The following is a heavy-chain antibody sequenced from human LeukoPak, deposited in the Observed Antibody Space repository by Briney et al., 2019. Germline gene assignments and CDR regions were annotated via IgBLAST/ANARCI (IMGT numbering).Heavy chain of an antibody. D-gene: IGHD3-10*01. J-gene: IGHJ6*02. CDR2: IDSNGIST. CDR3: ARDRTAWFGDLLIGYGMDV. CDR1: GFTFSNYW. V-gene: IGHV3-74*03. Sequence: GGSLRLSCAASGFTFSNYWMHWVRQAPGKGLAWVSRIDSNGISTTYVDSVKGRFTISRDNAKKTLYLQMNSLRAEDTAVYYCARDRTAWFGDLLIGYGMDVWGQGTTVTVSS.